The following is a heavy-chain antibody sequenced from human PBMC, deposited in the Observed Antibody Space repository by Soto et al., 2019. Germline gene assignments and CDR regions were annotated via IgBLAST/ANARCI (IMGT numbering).Heavy chain of an antibody. Sequence: GGSLRLSCAASGFTFSSYWMHWIRQVPGKGLVWVSRINSDGSYINYADSVKGRFTVSRDNAKNTLYLQMNSLRAEDTAVYYCVTARADYWGQGTLVTVSS. J-gene: IGHJ4*02. CDR2: INSDGSYI. CDR1: GFTFSSYW. V-gene: IGHV3-74*01. CDR3: VTARADY.